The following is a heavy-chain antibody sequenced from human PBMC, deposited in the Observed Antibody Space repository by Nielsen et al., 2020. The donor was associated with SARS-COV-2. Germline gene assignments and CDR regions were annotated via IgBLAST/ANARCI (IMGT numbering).Heavy chain of an antibody. CDR3: ARVLKSAWLAQGWWFDP. CDR1: GGSITSGDYY. Sequence: SETLSLTCTISGGSITSGDYYWSWIRQPPGKGLEWIGYIYYGGTTYYNPSLKSRVTISVDTSKNQFSLKLKSVTAADTAVFYCARVLKSAWLAQGWWFDPWGQGTLVTVSS. V-gene: IGHV4-30-4*01. CDR2: IYYGGTT. J-gene: IGHJ5*02. D-gene: IGHD3-10*01.